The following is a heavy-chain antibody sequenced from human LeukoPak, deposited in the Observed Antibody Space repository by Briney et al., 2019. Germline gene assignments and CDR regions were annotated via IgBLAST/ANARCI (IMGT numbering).Heavy chain of an antibody. CDR2: IKQDGSEK. D-gene: IGHD2-21*02. J-gene: IGHJ4*02. V-gene: IGHV3-7*01. Sequence: GGSLRLSCAASGFTFSSYWMSWVRQAPGKGLEWVANIKQDGSEKYYVDSVKGRFTISRDNAKNSLYLQMNSLRAEDTAAYYCARGGQPLLTEYYFDYWGQGTLVTVSS. CDR1: GFTFSSYW. CDR3: ARGGQPLLTEYYFDY.